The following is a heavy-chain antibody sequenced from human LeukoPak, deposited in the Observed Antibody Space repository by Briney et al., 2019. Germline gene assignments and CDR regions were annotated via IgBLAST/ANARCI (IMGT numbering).Heavy chain of an antibody. D-gene: IGHD1-1*01. CDR2: ISSNGGTT. CDR3: ARDRTGRDWFDT. Sequence: PGGSLRLSCAASGFPFRTYAMHWVRQAPGKGLEHVSAISSNGGTTSYANSVKGRFTISRDNSKNTLYLQMDSLRPEDMAVYYCARDRTGRDWFDTWGQGTLVTVSS. CDR1: GFPFRTYA. V-gene: IGHV3-64*01. J-gene: IGHJ5*02.